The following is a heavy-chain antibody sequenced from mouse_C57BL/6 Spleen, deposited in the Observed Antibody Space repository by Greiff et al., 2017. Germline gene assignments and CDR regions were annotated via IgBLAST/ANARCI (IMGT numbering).Heavy chain of an antibody. CDR1: GYAFSSSW. V-gene: IGHV1-82*01. D-gene: IGHD3-1*01. J-gene: IGHJ1*03. CDR2: IYPGDGDT. Sequence: VKLMESGPELVKPGASVKISCKASGYAFSSSWMNWVKQRPGKGLEWIGRIYPGDGDTNYNGKFKGKATLTADKSSSTAYMQLSSLTSEDSAVYFCARVGDWYFDVWGTGTTVTVSS. CDR3: ARVGDWYFDV.